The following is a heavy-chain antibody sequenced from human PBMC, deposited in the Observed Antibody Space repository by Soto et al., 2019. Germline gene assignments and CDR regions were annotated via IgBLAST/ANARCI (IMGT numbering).Heavy chain of an antibody. CDR3: ARGSDYVGWFDP. CDR2: IYYSGST. Sequence: SETLSLTCTVSGGSISSYYWSWIRQPPGKGQEWIGYIYYSGSTNYNPSLKSRVTISVDTSKNQFSLKLSSVTAADTAVYYCARGSDYVGWFDPWGQGTLVTVS. D-gene: IGHD4-17*01. V-gene: IGHV4-59*01. CDR1: GGSISSYY. J-gene: IGHJ5*02.